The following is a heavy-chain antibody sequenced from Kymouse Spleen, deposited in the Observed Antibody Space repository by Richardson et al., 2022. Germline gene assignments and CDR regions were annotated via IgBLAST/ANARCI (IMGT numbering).Heavy chain of an antibody. CDR3: AREPYSSSWYGDYFDY. J-gene: IGHJ4*02. CDR2: IKQDGSEK. CDR1: GFTFSSYW. V-gene: IGHV3-7*01. Sequence: EVQLVESGGGLVQPGGSLRLSCAASGFTFSSYWMSWVRQAPGKGLEWVANIKQDGSEKYYVDSVKGRFTISRDNAKNSLYLQMNSLRAEDTAVYYCAREPYSSSWYGDYFDYWGQGTLVTVSS. D-gene: IGHD6-13*01.